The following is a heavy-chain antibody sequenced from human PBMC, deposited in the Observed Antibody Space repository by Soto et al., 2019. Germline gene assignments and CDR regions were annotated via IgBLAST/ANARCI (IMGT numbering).Heavy chain of an antibody. D-gene: IGHD2-2*01. CDR3: ASCSSTSCYLSDAFDI. CDR2: IIPILGIA. Sequence: QVQLVQSGAEVKKPGSSVKVSCKASGGTFSSYTISWVRQAPGQGLEWMGRIIPILGIANYAQKFQGRVTITADKSTRTAYMELSSLRSEDTAVYYCASCSSTSCYLSDAFDIWGQGTMVTVSS. V-gene: IGHV1-69*02. CDR1: GGTFSSYT. J-gene: IGHJ3*02.